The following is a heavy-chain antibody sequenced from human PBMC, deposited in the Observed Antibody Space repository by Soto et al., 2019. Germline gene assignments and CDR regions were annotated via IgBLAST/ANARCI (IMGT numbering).Heavy chain of an antibody. CDR3: AREGLFWFGELIRNYYHFALDV. CDR1: GGSISSHY. V-gene: IGHV4-59*11. Sequence: PSETLSLTCTVSGGSISSHYWSWVQQAPGKGLEWIGHIYYRGSTTYNPSLRSRSTISRDNAKNSLYLQMNNLRDEDSAVYYCAREGLFWFGELIRNYYHFALDVWGPGTTVTVSS. D-gene: IGHD3-10*01. CDR2: IYYRGST. J-gene: IGHJ6*02.